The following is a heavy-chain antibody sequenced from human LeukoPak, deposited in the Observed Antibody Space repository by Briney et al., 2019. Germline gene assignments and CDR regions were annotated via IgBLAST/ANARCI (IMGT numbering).Heavy chain of an antibody. V-gene: IGHV1-18*01. CDR1: GYTFTSYS. Sequence: ASVKVSCKASGYTFTSYSISWVRHAPGQGLEWVGWISAYNGNTNYAQKLQGRVTMTTDTSTSTAYMELWSLRSDDTAVYYCARGEDYPNNWFDPWGQGTLVTVSS. CDR2: ISAYNGNT. D-gene: IGHD4-11*01. CDR3: ARGEDYPNNWFDP. J-gene: IGHJ5*02.